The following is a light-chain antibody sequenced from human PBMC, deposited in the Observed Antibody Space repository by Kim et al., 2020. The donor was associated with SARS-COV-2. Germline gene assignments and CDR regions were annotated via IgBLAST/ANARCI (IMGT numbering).Light chain of an antibody. V-gene: IGLV4-69*01. CDR2: LNSDGSH. CDR1: SGNSSYA. CDR3: QTWGTGILV. Sequence: ASVKLTCTRSSGNSSYAIAWHQQQPEKGPRYLMKLNSDGSHSKGDGIPDRFSGSSSGAERYLTISSLQSEDEADYYCQTWGTGILVFGGGTQLTVL. J-gene: IGLJ2*01.